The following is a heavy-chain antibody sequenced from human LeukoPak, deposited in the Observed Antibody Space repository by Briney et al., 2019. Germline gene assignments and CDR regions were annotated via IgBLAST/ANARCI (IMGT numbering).Heavy chain of an antibody. V-gene: IGHV4-59*01. D-gene: IGHD3-10*01. CDR1: GGSISSYY. Sequence: SETLSLTCTVSGGSISSYYWSWIRQPPGKGLEWIGYIFYSGSANYNPSLKSRVTISVDTSKNQFSLKLTSVTAADTAVYYCARVENYGSGSSEYWFDPWGQGTLVTVSS. J-gene: IGHJ5*02. CDR2: IFYSGSA. CDR3: ARVENYGSGSSEYWFDP.